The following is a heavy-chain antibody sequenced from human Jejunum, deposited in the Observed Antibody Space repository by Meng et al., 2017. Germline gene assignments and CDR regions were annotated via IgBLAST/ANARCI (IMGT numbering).Heavy chain of an antibody. D-gene: IGHD2/OR15-2a*01. CDR1: GFIFRSFA. Sequence: LVESGGGVVQPGRSLRLSCTASGFIFRSFAMQWVRQAPGKGLEWVAVISYDGSNNYYADSVMGRFTISRDNSKNTLYLEMNSLRPEDTAVYYCVYGPDYWGQGTLVTASS. CDR3: VYGPDY. V-gene: IGHV3-30*01. J-gene: IGHJ4*02. CDR2: ISYDGSNN.